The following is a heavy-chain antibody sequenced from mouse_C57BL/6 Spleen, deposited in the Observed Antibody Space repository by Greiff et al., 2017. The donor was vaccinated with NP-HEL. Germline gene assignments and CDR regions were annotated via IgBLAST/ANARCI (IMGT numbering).Heavy chain of an antibody. CDR1: GFTFSDYY. Sequence: EVQVVESEGGLVQPGSSMKLSCTASGFTFSDYYMAWVRQVPEKGLEWVANINYDGSSTYYLDSLKSRFIISRDNAKNILYLQMSSLKSEDTATYYCARDKLKAMDYWGQGTSVTVSS. J-gene: IGHJ4*01. CDR3: ARDKLKAMDY. V-gene: IGHV5-16*01. CDR2: INYDGSST.